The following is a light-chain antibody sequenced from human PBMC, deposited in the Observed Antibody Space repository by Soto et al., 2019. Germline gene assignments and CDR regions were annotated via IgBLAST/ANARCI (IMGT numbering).Light chain of an antibody. V-gene: IGLV2-14*03. CDR2: EVN. Sequence: QSALTQPASVSGSPGQSITISCTGSSSDVGGFNFVSWYQQHPDKAPKLLIYEVNNRPSGVSNRFSGSKSGNTASLTISGPQPEDEGVYYCSSHTSSDTPYVFGTGTKVTVL. CDR3: SSHTSSDTPYV. J-gene: IGLJ1*01. CDR1: SSDVGGFNF.